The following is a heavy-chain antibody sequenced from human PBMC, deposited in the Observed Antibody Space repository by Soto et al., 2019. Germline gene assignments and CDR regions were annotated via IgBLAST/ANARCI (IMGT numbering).Heavy chain of an antibody. D-gene: IGHD3-22*01. CDR1: GYTFTIYG. V-gene: IGHV1-18*01. J-gene: IGHJ3*02. CDR2: ISAYNGNT. CDR3: ASSSGFVAFDI. Sequence: ASVKVSCKASGYTFTIYGISGVLQSPGQGLEWMGWISAYNGNTNYAQKLQGRVTMTTDTSTSTAYMELRSLRSDDTAVYYCASSSGFVAFDIWGQGTMVTVSS.